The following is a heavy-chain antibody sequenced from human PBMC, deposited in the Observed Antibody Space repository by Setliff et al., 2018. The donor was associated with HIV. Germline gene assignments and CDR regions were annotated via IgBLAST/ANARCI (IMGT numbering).Heavy chain of an antibody. Sequence: ASVKVSCKASGYTFSSYDINWVRQATGQGLEWMGWMDPNSGNTGYAQKFQGRVTMTRNTSISTAYMELSSLRSEDTAMYYCARFSYGSVWPETDYWGQGTLVTVSS. V-gene: IGHV1-8*01. D-gene: IGHD6-25*01. CDR2: MDPNSGNT. J-gene: IGHJ4*02. CDR3: ARFSYGSVWPETDY. CDR1: GYTFSSYD.